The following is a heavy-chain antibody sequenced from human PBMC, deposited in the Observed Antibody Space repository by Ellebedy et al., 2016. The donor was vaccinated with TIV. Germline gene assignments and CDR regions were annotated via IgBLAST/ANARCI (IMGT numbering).Heavy chain of an antibody. CDR1: GFTFSSYW. J-gene: IGHJ4*02. D-gene: IGHD3-10*01. CDR2: INSDGSST. CDR3: ARGGLLWFGETYYFDY. Sequence: GESLKISXAASGFTFSSYWMHWVRQAPGKGLVWVSRINSDGSSTSYADSVKGRFTISRDNAKNTLYLQMNSLRAEDTAVYYCARGGLLWFGETYYFDYWGQGTLVTVSS. V-gene: IGHV3-74*01.